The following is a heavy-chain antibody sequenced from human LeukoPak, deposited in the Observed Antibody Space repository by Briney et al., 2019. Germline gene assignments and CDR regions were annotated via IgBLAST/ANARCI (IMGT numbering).Heavy chain of an antibody. Sequence: ASVKVSCKDSGYTFISYGISWVRQAPGQGLEWMGWISTYNGNPNYAQKLQGRVIMTTDTSTSKASMKLRNLKSDDTAVYYWARPPRMVRGFHYGMDVWGQGTTVTVSS. CDR3: ARPPRMVRGFHYGMDV. V-gene: IGHV1-18*01. CDR2: ISTYNGNP. D-gene: IGHD3-10*01. CDR1: GYTFISYG. J-gene: IGHJ6*02.